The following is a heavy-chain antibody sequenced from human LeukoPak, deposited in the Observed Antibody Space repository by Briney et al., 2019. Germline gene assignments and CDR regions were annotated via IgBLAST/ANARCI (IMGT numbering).Heavy chain of an antibody. CDR2: IRYDGSNK. V-gene: IGHV3-30*02. Sequence: GGSLRLSCAASGFTFSSYGMHWVRQAPGKGLEWVAFIRYDGSNKYYADSVKGRFTISRDNSKNTLYLQMNSLRAEDTAVYFCAKARGSGYAEYYFDYWGQGTLVTVSS. D-gene: IGHD5-12*01. CDR1: GFTFSSYG. CDR3: AKARGSGYAEYYFDY. J-gene: IGHJ4*02.